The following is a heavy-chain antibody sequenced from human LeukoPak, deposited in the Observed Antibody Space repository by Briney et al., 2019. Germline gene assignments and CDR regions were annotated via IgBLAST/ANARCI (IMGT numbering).Heavy chain of an antibody. Sequence: GGSLRLSCAAPGFTFSSYAMSWIRQAPGKGLEWVSYISSSGSTIYYADSVKGRFTISRDNAKNSLYLQMNSLRAEDTAVYYCARSVLLYFDYWGQGTLVTVSS. CDR2: ISSSGSTI. V-gene: IGHV3-11*01. CDR1: GFTFSSYA. CDR3: ARSVLLYFDY. J-gene: IGHJ4*02.